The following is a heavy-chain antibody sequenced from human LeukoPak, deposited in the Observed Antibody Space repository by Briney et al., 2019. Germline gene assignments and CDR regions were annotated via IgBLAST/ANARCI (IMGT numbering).Heavy chain of an antibody. CDR1: GFTFSSYA. V-gene: IGHV3-30-3*01. CDR2: ISYDGSNK. CDR3: ARESGIAAALDL. Sequence: GRSLRLSCAASGFTFSSYAMHWVRQAPGKGLEWVAVISYDGSNKYYADSVKGRFTISRDNAKNTLYLQMNSLRAEDTAVYYCARESGIAAALDLWGQGTLVTVSS. J-gene: IGHJ5*02. D-gene: IGHD6-13*01.